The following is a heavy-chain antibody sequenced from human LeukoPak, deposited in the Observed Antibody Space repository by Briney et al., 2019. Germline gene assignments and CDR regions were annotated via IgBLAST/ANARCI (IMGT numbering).Heavy chain of an antibody. V-gene: IGHV4-59*08. CDR1: GGSISSYY. J-gene: IGHJ4*02. CDR2: IYYSGST. Sequence: SETLSLTCTVSGGSISSYYWSWIRQPPGKGLEWIGYIYYSGSTNYNPSLKSRVTISVDTSKNQFSLKLSSVTAADTAVYYCAKQRDFWSGHQYYCDLWGQGTLVTVS. CDR3: AKQRDFWSGHQYYCDL. D-gene: IGHD3-3*01.